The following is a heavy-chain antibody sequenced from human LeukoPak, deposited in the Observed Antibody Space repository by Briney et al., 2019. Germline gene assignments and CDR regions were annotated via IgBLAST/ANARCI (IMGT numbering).Heavy chain of an antibody. V-gene: IGHV1-2*02. CDR1: GYTFTGYY. CDR3: AREGGYCSSTSCSKTKYPFDY. J-gene: IGHJ4*02. Sequence: ASVKVSCKASGYTFTGYYMHWVRQAPGQGLEWMGWINPNSGGTNYAQKFQGRVTMTRDTSTSTAYMELRSLRSDDTAVYYCAREGGYCSSTSCSKTKYPFDYWGQGTLVTVSS. CDR2: INPNSGGT. D-gene: IGHD2-2*01.